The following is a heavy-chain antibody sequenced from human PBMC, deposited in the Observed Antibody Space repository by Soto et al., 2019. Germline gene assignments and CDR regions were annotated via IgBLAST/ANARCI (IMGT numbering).Heavy chain of an antibody. Sequence: GGPMKYSLKATGYIFPPHPMPWVRAAPGQGFEWMGVVNPSGGSTNYAQKFQGRITMTRDTSTSTVYMDLSSLTSEDTAVYYCAREENCSDGICYSEYFQRWGQGTLVPSPQ. J-gene: IGHJ1*01. CDR1: GYIFPPHP. D-gene: IGHD2-15*01. CDR3: AREENCSDGICYSEYFQR. CDR2: VNPSGGST. V-gene: IGHV1-46*01.